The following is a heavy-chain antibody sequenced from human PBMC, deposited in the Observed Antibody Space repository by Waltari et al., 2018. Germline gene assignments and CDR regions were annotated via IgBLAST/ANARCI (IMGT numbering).Heavy chain of an antibody. Sequence: GLEWMGIINPSGGSTSYAQKFQGRVTMTRDTSTSTVYMELSSLRSEDTAVYYCARDPRDSEDTAMGFDYWGQGTLVTVSS. V-gene: IGHV1-46*01. CDR2: INPSGGST. J-gene: IGHJ4*02. D-gene: IGHD5-18*01. CDR3: ARDPRDSEDTAMGFDY.